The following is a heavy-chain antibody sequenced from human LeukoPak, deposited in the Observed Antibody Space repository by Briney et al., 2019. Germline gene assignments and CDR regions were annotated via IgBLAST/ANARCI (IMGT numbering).Heavy chain of an antibody. CDR3: ARKSGGYSGIGGWFDP. CDR2: IYHSGNT. CDR1: GGSISSGGYS. D-gene: IGHD3-10*01. V-gene: IGHV4-30-2*01. Sequence: PSQTLSLTCAVSGGSISSGGYSWSWIRQPPGRGLEWVGYIYHSGNTYYNPSLKSRVTISVDRSKNQFSLKLSSVTAADTAVYYCARKSGGYSGIGGWFDPWGQGTLVTVSS. J-gene: IGHJ5*02.